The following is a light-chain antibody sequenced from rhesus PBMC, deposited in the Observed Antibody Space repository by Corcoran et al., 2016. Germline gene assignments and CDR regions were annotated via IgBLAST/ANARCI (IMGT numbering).Light chain of an antibody. Sequence: DIRMTQSPPSLSASVGDTVTITCRASQGISTWLAWYHQKPGKAPKVLISKATSWQSGVPSRFNGSGSWTVFTLTISSLQSEDFATYHCPQYNSRPYSFGQGTKVEIK. V-gene: IGKV1-22*01. J-gene: IGKJ2*01. CDR1: QGISTW. CDR3: PQYNSRPYS. CDR2: KAT.